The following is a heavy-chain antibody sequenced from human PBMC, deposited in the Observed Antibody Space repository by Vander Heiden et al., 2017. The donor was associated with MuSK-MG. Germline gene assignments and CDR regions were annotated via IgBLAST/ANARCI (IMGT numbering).Heavy chain of an antibody. CDR3: AQSGSYANGNYYYYMDV. CDR2: RSYEGSNK. CDR1: GFTFSSYA. Sequence: QVQLVESGGGVVQPGRSLRLSCAASGFTFSSYALHWVRQAPGKGLEWVAVRSYEGSNKDYADSVKGRFTISRDNSKNTLYLQMNSLRAEDTAVYYCAQSGSYANGNYYYYMDVWGKGTTVTVSS. J-gene: IGHJ6*03. D-gene: IGHD1-26*01. V-gene: IGHV3-30-3*01.